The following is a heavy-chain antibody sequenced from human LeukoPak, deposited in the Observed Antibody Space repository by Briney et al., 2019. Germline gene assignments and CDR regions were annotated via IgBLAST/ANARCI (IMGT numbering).Heavy chain of an antibody. CDR3: ARRYDFWSGYQDWYFDL. CDR2: IYYSGST. V-gene: IGHV4-39*01. CDR1: GGSISSSSYY. J-gene: IGHJ2*01. Sequence: SETLSLTCTVPGGSISSSSYYWGWIRQPPGKGLEWIGSIYYSGSTYYNPSLKSRVTISVDTSKSQLSLKLSSVTAADTAVYYCARRYDFWSGYQDWYFDLWGRGTLVTVSS. D-gene: IGHD3-3*01.